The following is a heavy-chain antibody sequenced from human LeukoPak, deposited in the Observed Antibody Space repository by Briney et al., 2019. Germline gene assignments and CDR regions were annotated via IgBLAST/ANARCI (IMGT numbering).Heavy chain of an antibody. Sequence: ASVKVSCKVSGYTLTELSMHWVRQAPGKGLEWMGGFDPEGGETIYAQKFQGRVTMTEDASTDTASMELSSLRSEDTAVYYCATPQGHYYDSSGANDAFDIWGQGTMVTVSS. CDR1: GYTLTELS. V-gene: IGHV1-24*01. CDR3: ATPQGHYYDSSGANDAFDI. CDR2: FDPEGGET. D-gene: IGHD3-22*01. J-gene: IGHJ3*02.